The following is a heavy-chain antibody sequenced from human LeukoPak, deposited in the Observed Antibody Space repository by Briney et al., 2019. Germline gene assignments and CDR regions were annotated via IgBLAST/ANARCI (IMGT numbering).Heavy chain of an antibody. D-gene: IGHD2-2*01. CDR1: GFTFSDYS. V-gene: IGHV3-21*01. Sequence: PGGSLRLSCAASGFTFSDYSMNWVRQAPGKGLEWVSSISDDSNYIYYADSVKGRFTISGDNAKNSLYLQMNSLRAEDTAVYYCANHLACGSTSCPSFDYWGQGTLVTVSS. J-gene: IGHJ4*02. CDR3: ANHLACGSTSCPSFDY. CDR2: ISDDSNYI.